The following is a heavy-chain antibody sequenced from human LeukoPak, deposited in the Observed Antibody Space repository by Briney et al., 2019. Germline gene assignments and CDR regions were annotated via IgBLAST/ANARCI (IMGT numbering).Heavy chain of an antibody. D-gene: IGHD3-9*01. CDR2: IRSKAYGGTT. Sequence: GGSLRLSCTASGFTFGDYAMSWFRQAPGKGLEWVGFIRSKAYGGTTEYAASVEGRFTISRDDSKSIAYLQMNSLKTEDTAVYYCTRAVFTIQQHGSDYWGQGTLVTVSS. J-gene: IGHJ4*02. CDR1: GFTFGDYA. CDR3: TRAVFTIQQHGSDY. V-gene: IGHV3-49*03.